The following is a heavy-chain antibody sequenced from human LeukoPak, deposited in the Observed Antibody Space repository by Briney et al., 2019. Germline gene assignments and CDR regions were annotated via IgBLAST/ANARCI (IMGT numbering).Heavy chain of an antibody. J-gene: IGHJ4*02. V-gene: IGHV3-48*03. CDR1: GFTFSSYE. D-gene: IGHD3-9*01. CDR2: ISSSGSTI. Sequence: GGSLRLSCAASGFTFSSYEMNWVRQAPGKGLEWVSYISSSGSTIYYADSVKGRFTISRDNAKNSLYLQMNSLRAEDTAVYYCARGGDFDWLFWFDYWGQGTLVTVSS. CDR3: ARGGDFDWLFWFDY.